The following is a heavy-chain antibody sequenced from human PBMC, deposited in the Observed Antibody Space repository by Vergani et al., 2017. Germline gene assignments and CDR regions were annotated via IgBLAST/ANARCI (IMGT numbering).Heavy chain of an antibody. Sequence: QVTLKESGPVLVKPTETLTLTCTVSGFSLSNARMGVSWIRQPPGKALEWLAHIFSNDEKSYSTSLKSRLTISKDNSKSQVVLTMTNMDPVDTATYYCSRLIKNYYGSGSYYIPYYYYYCMDVWGQGTTVTVSS. CDR3: SRLIKNYYGSGSYYIPYYYYYCMDV. V-gene: IGHV2-26*01. CDR1: GFSLSNARMG. CDR2: IFSNDEK. D-gene: IGHD3-10*01. J-gene: IGHJ6*02.